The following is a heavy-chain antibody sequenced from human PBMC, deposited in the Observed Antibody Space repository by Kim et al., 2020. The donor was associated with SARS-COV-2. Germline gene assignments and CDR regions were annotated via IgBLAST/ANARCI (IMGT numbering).Heavy chain of an antibody. CDR3: ARRTRGVVARPGDAFDI. CDR2: IYPGDSDT. V-gene: IGHV5-51*01. Sequence: GESLKISCKGSGYSFPSYWIGWVRQMPGKGLEWMGIIYPGDSDTTYRPSFEGHVTISADKSISTAHLQWSSLKASDTAMYYCARRTRGVVARPGDAFDIWGQGTLVTVSS. CDR1: GYSFPSYW. D-gene: IGHD6-6*01. J-gene: IGHJ3*02.